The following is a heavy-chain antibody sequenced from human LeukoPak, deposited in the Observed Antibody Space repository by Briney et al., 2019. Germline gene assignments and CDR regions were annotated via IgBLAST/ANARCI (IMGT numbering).Heavy chain of an antibody. V-gene: IGHV3-11*01. D-gene: IGHD3-22*01. Sequence: GGSLRLSCAASGFTFSDYYMSWIRQAPGKGLEWVSYISSSGSTIYYADSVKGRFTISRDNAKNSLYLQMNSLRAEDTAVYYCARDDYYDSSGVYYYGMVVWGQGTTVTVSS. CDR1: GFTFSDYY. CDR3: ARDDYYDSSGVYYYGMVV. J-gene: IGHJ6*02. CDR2: ISSSGSTI.